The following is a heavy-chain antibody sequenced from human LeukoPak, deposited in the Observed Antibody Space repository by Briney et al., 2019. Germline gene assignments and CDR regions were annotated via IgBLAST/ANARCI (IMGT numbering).Heavy chain of an antibody. Sequence: RASVKVSCKASGGTFSSYAISWVRQAPGQGLEWMGGIIPIFGTANYAQNLQGRVTMTTDTSTSTAYMELRSLRSDDTAVYYCARGGPGAEILGFFNHGTFFDYWGQGALVTVSS. V-gene: IGHV1-69*05. J-gene: IGHJ4*02. CDR3: ARGGPGAEILGFFNHGTFFDY. CDR1: GGTFSSYA. D-gene: IGHD1-26*01. CDR2: IIPIFGTA.